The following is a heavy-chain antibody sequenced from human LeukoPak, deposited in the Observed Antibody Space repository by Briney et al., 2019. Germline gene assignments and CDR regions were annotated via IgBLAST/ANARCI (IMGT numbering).Heavy chain of an antibody. D-gene: IGHD1-26*01. CDR3: AKGREGYSGSYTPFDS. V-gene: IGHV3-23*01. J-gene: IGHJ4*02. CDR1: GFTLSSYA. Sequence: GGSLRLSCAASGFTLSSYAMSWVRQAPGKGLECVSTISGGGDSTYYADSVKGRFTISRDKSKNTLYLQTDSLRAEDTAVYYCAKGREGYSGSYTPFDSWGQGTLVTVSS. CDR2: ISGGGDST.